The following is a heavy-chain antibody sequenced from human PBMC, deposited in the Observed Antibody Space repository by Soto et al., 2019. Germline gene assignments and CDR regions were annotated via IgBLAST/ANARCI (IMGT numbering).Heavy chain of an antibody. CDR1: GGSISSSSYY. Sequence: QLQLQESGPGLLKPSETLSLTCTVSGGSISSSSYYWGWIRQPPGKGLEWIGSIYYSGSTYYNPSLKSRVTISVDTSKNQFSLKLSSVTAADTAVYYCARQGGGYYDFWSGNYGMDVWGQGTTVTVSS. CDR3: ARQGGGYYDFWSGNYGMDV. CDR2: IYYSGST. D-gene: IGHD3-3*01. J-gene: IGHJ6*02. V-gene: IGHV4-39*01.